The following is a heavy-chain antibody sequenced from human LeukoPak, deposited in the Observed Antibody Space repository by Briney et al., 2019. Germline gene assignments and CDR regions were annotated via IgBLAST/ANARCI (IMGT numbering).Heavy chain of an antibody. CDR2: INHSGSP. Sequence: TSETLSLTCAVYGGSFSDYYWTWIRQPPGKGLEWIGEINHSGSPNNNPSLKSRVSISFDTSKNQFSLKLTSVTAADTAVYYCAKAGYSSSWYAFDIWGQGTMVTVSS. CDR3: AKAGYSSSWYAFDI. J-gene: IGHJ3*02. D-gene: IGHD6-13*01. CDR1: GGSFSDYY. V-gene: IGHV4-34*01.